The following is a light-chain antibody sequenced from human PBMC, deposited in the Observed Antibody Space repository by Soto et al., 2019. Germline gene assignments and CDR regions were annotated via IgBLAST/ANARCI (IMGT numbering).Light chain of an antibody. Sequence: EFVLTQSPATLSLSPGERATLSCRASQSVSSSYLAWYQQKPGQAPRLLIYGASSRATGIPDRFSGSGSGTDFTLTISRLEPEDFAVYYCQQYGASPEAFGQGTKVDIK. V-gene: IGKV3-20*01. CDR3: QQYGASPEA. CDR2: GAS. J-gene: IGKJ1*01. CDR1: QSVSSSY.